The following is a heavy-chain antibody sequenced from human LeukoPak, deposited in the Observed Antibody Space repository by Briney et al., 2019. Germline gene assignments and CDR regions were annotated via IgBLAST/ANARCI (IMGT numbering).Heavy chain of an antibody. V-gene: IGHV1-2*02. CDR3: ARDLVGPTAGRLDF. CDR2: IDPKSGDT. Sequence: ASVKVSCKASGYTFTGFYIHWGRQAPGQGLEWMGWIDPKSGDTNSAQKFQGRVTMTRDTSITTAYMELTNLKSDDTAVYYCARDLVGPTAGRLDFWGQGALVTVSS. J-gene: IGHJ4*02. CDR1: GYTFTGFY. D-gene: IGHD1-26*01.